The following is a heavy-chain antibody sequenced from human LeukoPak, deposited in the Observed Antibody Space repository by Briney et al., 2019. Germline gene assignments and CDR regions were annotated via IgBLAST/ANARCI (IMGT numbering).Heavy chain of an antibody. V-gene: IGHV4-39*01. CDR3: ARHPRITIFGVPFDY. CDR1: GGSISSSSYY. CDR2: IYYSGST. D-gene: IGHD3-3*01. J-gene: IGHJ4*02. Sequence: SETLSLTCTVSGGSISSSSYYWGWIRQPPGKGLEWIGSIYYSGSTYYNPSLKSRVTISVDTSKNQSSLKLSSVTAADTAVYYCARHPRITIFGVPFDYWGQGTLVTVSS.